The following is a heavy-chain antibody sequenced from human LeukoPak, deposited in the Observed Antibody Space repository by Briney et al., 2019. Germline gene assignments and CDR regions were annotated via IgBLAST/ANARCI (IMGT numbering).Heavy chain of an antibody. J-gene: IGHJ6*02. D-gene: IGHD3-9*01. V-gene: IGHV1-18*01. CDR2: ISAYNGNT. CDR3: ARDMGIGLRYFDWLSTSRDYYYGMDV. CDR1: GYTFTSYG. Sequence: GASVKVSCKASGYTFTSYGISWVRQAPGQGLEWMGWISAYNGNTNYAQKLQGRVTMTTDTSTSTAYMELRSLRSDDTAVYYCARDMGIGLRYFDWLSTSRDYYYGMDVWGQGTTVTVSS.